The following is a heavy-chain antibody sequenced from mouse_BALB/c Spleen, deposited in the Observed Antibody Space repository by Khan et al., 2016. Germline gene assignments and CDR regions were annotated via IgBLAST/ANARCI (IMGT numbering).Heavy chain of an antibody. CDR3: ARGPIDCSAMDY. Sequence: QIQLVQSGPELKKPGETVKISCKASGYTFTNYGMNWVKQAPGKGLKWMGWINTYTGEPTYDDDFKGRFAFSLETSASTAYLQLNSLTYEDTATYYCARGPIDCSAMDYWGQGTTVTVSS. V-gene: IGHV9-3-1*01. CDR1: GYTFTNYG. D-gene: IGHD6-1*01. J-gene: IGHJ4*01. CDR2: INTYTGEP.